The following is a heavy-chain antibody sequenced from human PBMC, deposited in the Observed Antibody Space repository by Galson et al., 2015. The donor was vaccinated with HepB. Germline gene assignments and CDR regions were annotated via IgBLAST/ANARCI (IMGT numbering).Heavy chain of an antibody. J-gene: IGHJ4*02. V-gene: IGHV3-21*01. CDR2: ISSSSSYI. Sequence: SLRLSCAASGFTFSSYSMNWVRQAPGKGLEWVSSISSSSSYIYYADSVKGRFTISRDNAKNSLYLQMNSLRAEDMAVYYCAKTEGDILTGYGAFDYWGQGTLVTVSS. CDR1: GFTFSSYS. D-gene: IGHD3-9*01. CDR3: AKTEGDILTGYGAFDY.